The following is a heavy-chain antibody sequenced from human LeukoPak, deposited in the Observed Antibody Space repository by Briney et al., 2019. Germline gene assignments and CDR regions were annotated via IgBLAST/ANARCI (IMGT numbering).Heavy chain of an antibody. CDR1: GGSISSSSYY. Sequence: PSETLSLTCTVSGGSISSSSYYWGWIRQARGEGLEWIGSIYHSGSTHYNPSLKSRVTISVDTSKNQLSLNLSSVTAADTAVYYCARVGVGGPYYYMDVWGKGTTVTVSS. V-gene: IGHV4-39*01. D-gene: IGHD1-26*01. CDR2: IYHSGST. CDR3: ARVGVGGPYYYMDV. J-gene: IGHJ6*03.